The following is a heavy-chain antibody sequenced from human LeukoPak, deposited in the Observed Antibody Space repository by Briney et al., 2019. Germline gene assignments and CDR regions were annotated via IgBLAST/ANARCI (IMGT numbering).Heavy chain of an antibody. CDR2: IRQDGNEK. V-gene: IGHV3-7*03. D-gene: IGHD2-2*01. CDR3: AKELGYCSSTSCYDFDY. CDR1: GFTFSNYW. Sequence: GGSLRLSCAASGFTFSNYWMSWVRQAPGRGLEWVANIRQDGNEKYYVDSVKGRFTISRDNSKNSLYLQMNSLRTEDTALYYCAKELGYCSSTSCYDFDYWGQGTLVTVSS. J-gene: IGHJ4*02.